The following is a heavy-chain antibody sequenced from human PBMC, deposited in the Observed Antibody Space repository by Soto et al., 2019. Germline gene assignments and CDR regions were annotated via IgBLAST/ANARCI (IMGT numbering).Heavy chain of an antibody. J-gene: IGHJ4*02. D-gene: IGHD2-2*01. CDR1: GGSISSGGYS. CDR3: ASVPGN. V-gene: IGHV4-30-2*01. CDR2: IYHSGST. Sequence: QLQLQESGSGLVKPSQTLSLTCAVSGGSISSGGYSWSWIRQPPGKGLEWIGYIYHSGSTYYNPFLWGLLMLTVSSSKKQFSRQLSSMTVAAMAVYYCASVPGNWGEGTLVTVYS.